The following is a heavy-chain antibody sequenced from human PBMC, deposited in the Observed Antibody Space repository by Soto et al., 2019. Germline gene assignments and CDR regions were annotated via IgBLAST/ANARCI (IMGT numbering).Heavy chain of an antibody. CDR3: TKGATSPSDS. J-gene: IGHJ4*02. Sequence: VESLKISCQGSGYRFTSSWIGWVRQMPGKGLEWLGNVYPSDSDVRYSPSFEGRVTISADNSINTAYLHLLNLKASDTAIYYCTKGATSPSDSRGQGTRVTVSS. D-gene: IGHD3-16*01. V-gene: IGHV5-51*01. CDR2: VYPSDSDV. CDR1: GYRFTSSW.